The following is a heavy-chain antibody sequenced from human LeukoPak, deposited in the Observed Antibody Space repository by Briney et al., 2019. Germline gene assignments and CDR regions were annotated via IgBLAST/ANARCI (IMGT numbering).Heavy chain of an antibody. CDR3: ARSPGGSGTRAFDI. Sequence: SETLSLTCTVSGGSISSSSYYWGWIRQPPGKGLEWIGYIYYSGSTNYNPSLKSRVTISVDTSKNQFSLELSSVTAADTAVYYCARSPGGSGTRAFDIWGQGTMVTVSS. J-gene: IGHJ3*02. V-gene: IGHV4-61*05. CDR1: GGSISSSSYY. D-gene: IGHD3-10*01. CDR2: IYYSGST.